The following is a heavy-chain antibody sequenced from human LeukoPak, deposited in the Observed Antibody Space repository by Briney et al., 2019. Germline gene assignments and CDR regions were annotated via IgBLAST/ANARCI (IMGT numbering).Heavy chain of an antibody. CDR3: AKDQIQLWIVDY. CDR2: ISGSGDST. Sequence: GGSLRLSCAASGFTFSSYWMSWVRQAPGKGLEWVSAISGSGDSTYYADSVKGRFTISRDNSKNTLYLQMNSLRAEDTAVYYCAKDQIQLWIVDYWGQGTLVTVSS. J-gene: IGHJ4*02. D-gene: IGHD5-18*01. V-gene: IGHV3-23*01. CDR1: GFTFSSYW.